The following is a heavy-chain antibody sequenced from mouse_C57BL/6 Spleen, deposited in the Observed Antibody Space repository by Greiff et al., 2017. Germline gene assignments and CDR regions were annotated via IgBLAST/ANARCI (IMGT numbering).Heavy chain of an antibody. CDR3: TRRGYDGYYVDY. D-gene: IGHD2-3*01. V-gene: IGHV1-15*01. CDR2: IDPETGGT. Sequence: QVQLQQSGAELVRPGASVTLSCKASGYTFTDYEMHWVKQTPVHGLEWIGAIDPETGGTAYNQKFKGKAILTADKSSSTAYMELRSLTSEDSAVYYCTRRGYDGYYVDYWGQGTTLTVSS. J-gene: IGHJ2*01. CDR1: GYTFTDYE.